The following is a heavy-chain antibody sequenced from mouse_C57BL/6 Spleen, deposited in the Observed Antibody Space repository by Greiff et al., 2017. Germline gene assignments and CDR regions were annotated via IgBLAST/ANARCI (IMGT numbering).Heavy chain of an antibody. Sequence: EVQLVESGGGLVQPGGSLSLSCAASGFTFTDYYMSWVRQPPGKALEWLGFIRNKANGYTTEYSASVKGRFTISRDNSQSILYLQMNALRAEDSATYYCASHGSTYAMDYWGQGTSVTVSS. V-gene: IGHV7-3*01. CDR3: ASHGSTYAMDY. CDR2: IRNKANGYTT. D-gene: IGHD1-1*01. J-gene: IGHJ4*01. CDR1: GFTFTDYY.